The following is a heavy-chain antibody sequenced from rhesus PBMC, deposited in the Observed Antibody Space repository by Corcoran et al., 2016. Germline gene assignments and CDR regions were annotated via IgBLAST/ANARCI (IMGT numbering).Heavy chain of an antibody. CDR1: GFSISTSGMG. V-gene: IGHV2-174*01. CDR2: IYWDDDK. D-gene: IGHD4-29*01. CDR3: ARTATVAATLYFDY. Sequence: QLTLKESGPALVKPTQTLTLTCTFSGFSISTSGMGVGWIRQPPGKALEWLALIYWDDDKYYSTSLKSRLTISKDTSKNQVVLTMTNMDPVDTATYYCARTATVAATLYFDYWGQGVLVTVSS. J-gene: IGHJ4*01.